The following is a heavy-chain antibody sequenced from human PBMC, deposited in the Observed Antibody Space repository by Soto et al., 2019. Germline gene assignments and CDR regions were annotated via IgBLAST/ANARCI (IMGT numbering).Heavy chain of an antibody. CDR1: GYTLTDYY. V-gene: IGHV1-2*02. CDR3: AKDGTWGDHYYFDN. Sequence: GASVKVSCKASGYTLTDYYMHWVRQAPGQGLEWMGWINPNSGDTHYAQKFQGRFTISRDNSKKMLYLEMDSLKGDDTAVYYCAKDGTWGDHYYFDNWGQGTLVTVSS. D-gene: IGHD2-21*02. J-gene: IGHJ4*02. CDR2: INPNSGDT.